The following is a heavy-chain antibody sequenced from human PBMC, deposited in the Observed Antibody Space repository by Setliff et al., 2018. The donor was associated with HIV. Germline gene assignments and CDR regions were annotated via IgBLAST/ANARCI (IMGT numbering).Heavy chain of an antibody. Sequence: LSLTCTVSGASISTYYWSWIRQPPGKGLEWIGYIFYSGSSNYNPSLKSRVTMSVDTSKNQFSMNLTSVTAADTAVYYCARDRGSYNFWSGLARGDNWFDPWGQGTLVTVSS. J-gene: IGHJ5*02. V-gene: IGHV4-59*01. CDR2: IFYSGSS. CDR3: ARDRGSYNFWSGLARGDNWFDP. D-gene: IGHD3-3*01. CDR1: GASISTYY.